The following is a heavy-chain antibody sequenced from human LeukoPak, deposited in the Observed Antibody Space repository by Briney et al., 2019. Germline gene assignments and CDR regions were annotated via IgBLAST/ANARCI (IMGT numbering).Heavy chain of an antibody. CDR1: GGSIGSYY. CDR3: ARHGYSYGFTTLDY. Sequence: SETLSLTCTVSGGSIGSYYWSWIRQPPGKGLEWIGYIYYSGSTNYNPSLKSRVTISVDTSKNQFSLKLSSVTAADTAVYYCARHGYSYGFTTLDYWGQGTLVTVSS. D-gene: IGHD5-18*01. J-gene: IGHJ4*02. V-gene: IGHV4-59*08. CDR2: IYYSGST.